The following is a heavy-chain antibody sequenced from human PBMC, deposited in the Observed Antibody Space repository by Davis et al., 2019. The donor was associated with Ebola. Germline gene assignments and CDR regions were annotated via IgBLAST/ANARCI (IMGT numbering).Heavy chain of an antibody. CDR3: ARGWLRSGFDS. V-gene: IGHV6-1*01. D-gene: IGHD5-12*01. CDR1: GDSVSSGG. CDR2: TYYTSKWYT. J-gene: IGHJ4*02. Sequence: HSQTLSLTCAISGDSVSSGGWNWIRPSPSRGLEWLGRTYYTSKWYTDFAVSMQSRMSVSPDTSKNEFSLQLSSMTPEDTAVYYCARGWLRSGFDSWGQGTLVTVSS.